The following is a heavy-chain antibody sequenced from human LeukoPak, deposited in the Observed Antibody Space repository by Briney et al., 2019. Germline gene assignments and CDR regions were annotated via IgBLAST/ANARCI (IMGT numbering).Heavy chain of an antibody. CDR1: GFTFSNFA. CDR2: ISGSGDTT. CDR3: AKDRDPDAFDY. Sequence: GGSLRLSCAASGFTFSNFAMNWVRQAPGKGLEWVSIISGSGDTTHYTDSVKGRFTVSRDNSKNTLYLQMNSLRAEDTAVYYCAKDRDPDAFDYWGQGTLVTVSS. V-gene: IGHV3-23*01. J-gene: IGHJ4*02.